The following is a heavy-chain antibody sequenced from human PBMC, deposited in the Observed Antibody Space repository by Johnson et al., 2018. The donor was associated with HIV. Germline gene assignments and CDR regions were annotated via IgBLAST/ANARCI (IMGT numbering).Heavy chain of an antibody. CDR3: ARTNWNDDAGGAIDI. CDR1: GFTFSRYG. D-gene: IGHD1-1*01. CDR2: INSDGGTT. V-gene: IGHV3-64*01. J-gene: IGHJ3*02. Sequence: EVQLVESGGGVVQTGGSLRLSCAASGFTFSRYGMHWVRQAPGKGLEYVSGINSDGGTTEYVNSVKGRFTISRDNSKNTLYLQMGSLRIEDGAVYYCARTNWNDDAGGAIDIWGQGTTVTVSS.